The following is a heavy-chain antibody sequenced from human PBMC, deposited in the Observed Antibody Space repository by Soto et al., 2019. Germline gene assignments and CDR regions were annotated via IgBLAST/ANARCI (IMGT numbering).Heavy chain of an antibody. V-gene: IGHV3-7*05. CDR3: ARVGVSGSFPPFDY. Sequence: EEQLVESGGGLVQPGGSLRLSFAASGFTLSGYWISWVRQAPGKGLEWVANIKQDGSEKYYVDSVKGRFTISRDNAKNSLFLQMNSLRAEDTAVYYCARVGVSGSFPPFDYWGQGTLVTVSS. D-gene: IGHD3-10*01. CDR1: GFTLSGYW. J-gene: IGHJ4*02. CDR2: IKQDGSEK.